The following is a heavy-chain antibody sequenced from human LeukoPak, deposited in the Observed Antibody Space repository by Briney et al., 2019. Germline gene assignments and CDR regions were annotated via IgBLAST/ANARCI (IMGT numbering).Heavy chain of an antibody. V-gene: IGHV4-34*01. J-gene: IGHJ4*02. CDR1: GGSFSGYY. Sequence: SETLSLTCAVYGGSFSGYYWSWIRQPPGKGLEWIGEINHSGSTNYNPSLKSRVTISVDTFKNQFSLKLSSVTAADTAVYYCARPTYYYDSSNYYWGQGTLVTVSS. CDR3: ARPTYYYDSSNYY. CDR2: INHSGST. D-gene: IGHD3-22*01.